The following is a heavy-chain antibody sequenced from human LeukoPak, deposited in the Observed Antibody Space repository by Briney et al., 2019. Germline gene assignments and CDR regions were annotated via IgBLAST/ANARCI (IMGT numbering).Heavy chain of an antibody. CDR2: IKKDGSEK. CDR1: GFTFSSSC. Sequence: PGGSLRLSCGGYGFTFSSSCMSCVRQAPGKGLEWVANIKKDGSEKYYVDSVKGRFTIYRDNAKNSLYLQMDSLRAEDTAMYYCVRISTSVAGADYWGQGTLVTVSS. J-gene: IGHJ4*02. V-gene: IGHV3-7*01. CDR3: VRISTSVAGADY. D-gene: IGHD6-19*01.